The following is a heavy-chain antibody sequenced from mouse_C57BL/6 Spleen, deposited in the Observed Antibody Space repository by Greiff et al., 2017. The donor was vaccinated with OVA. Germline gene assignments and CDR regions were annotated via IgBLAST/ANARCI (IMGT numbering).Heavy chain of an antibody. CDR1: GYTFTSYW. D-gene: IGHD2-2*01. CDR2: IDPSDSET. J-gene: IGHJ3*01. V-gene: IGHV1-52*01. Sequence: VQLQQPGAELVRPGSSVKLSCKASGYTFTSYWMHWVKQRPIQGLEWIGNIDPSDSETHYNQKFKDKATLTVAKSSRTAYMQLSRLTSEDDAVDYCASRGGYDPFAYWGQGTLVTVSA. CDR3: ASRGGYDPFAY.